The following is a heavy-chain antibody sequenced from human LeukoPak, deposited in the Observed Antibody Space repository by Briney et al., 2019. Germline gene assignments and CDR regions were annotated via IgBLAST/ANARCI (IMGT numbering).Heavy chain of an antibody. D-gene: IGHD3-22*01. CDR1: GYTFTDYY. J-gene: IGHJ4*02. CDR2: ISAYNGNT. CDR3: ARAPPDYYDSSGYYYAQGFDY. V-gene: IGHV1-18*04. Sequence: ASVKVSCKASGYTFTDYYMHWVRQAPGQGLEWMGWISAYNGNTNYAQKLQGRVTMTTDTSTSTAYMELRSLRSDDTAVYYCARAPPDYYDSSGYYYAQGFDYWGQGTLVTVSS.